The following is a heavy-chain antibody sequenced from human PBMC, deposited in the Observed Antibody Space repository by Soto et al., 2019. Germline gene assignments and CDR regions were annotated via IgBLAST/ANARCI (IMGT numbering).Heavy chain of an antibody. CDR2: IIPISGTA. J-gene: IGHJ6*02. CDR3: ARSQGSSTSLEIYYYYYYGMDV. Sequence: QVQLVQSGAEVKKPGSSVKVSCKASGGTFSSYAISWVRQAPGQGLEWMGGIIPISGTANYAQKFQGRVTITADESTSTAYMELSSLRSEATAVYYCARSQGSSTSLEIYYYYYYGMDVWGHGTTVTVSS. CDR1: GGTFSSYA. D-gene: IGHD2-2*01. V-gene: IGHV1-69*01.